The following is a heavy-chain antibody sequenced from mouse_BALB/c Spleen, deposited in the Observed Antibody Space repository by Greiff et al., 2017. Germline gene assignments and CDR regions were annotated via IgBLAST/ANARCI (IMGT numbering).Heavy chain of an antibody. V-gene: IGHV1-14*01. CDR2: INPYNDGT. Sequence: VQLQQSGPELVKPGASVKMSCKASGYTFTSYVMHWVKQKPGQGLEWIGYINPYNDGTKYNEKFKGKATLTSDKSSSTAYMELSSLTSEDSAVYYCARYYYGSSLYYYAMDYWGQGTSVTVSS. D-gene: IGHD1-1*01. CDR1: GYTFTSYV. J-gene: IGHJ4*01. CDR3: ARYYYGSSLYYYAMDY.